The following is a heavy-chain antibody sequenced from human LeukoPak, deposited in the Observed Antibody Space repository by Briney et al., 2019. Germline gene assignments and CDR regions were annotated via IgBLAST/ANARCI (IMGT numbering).Heavy chain of an antibody. CDR1: GFTFSSYG. J-gene: IGHJ4*02. D-gene: IGHD2-21*01. CDR3: AKDKGETGVFDY. Sequence: PGGSLRLSCAASGFTFSSYGMHWVRQAPGKGLEWVVVISYDGSNKYYADSVKGRFTISRDNSKNTLYLQMNSLRAEDTAVYYCAKDKGETGVFDYWGQGTLVTVSS. CDR2: ISYDGSNK. V-gene: IGHV3-30*18.